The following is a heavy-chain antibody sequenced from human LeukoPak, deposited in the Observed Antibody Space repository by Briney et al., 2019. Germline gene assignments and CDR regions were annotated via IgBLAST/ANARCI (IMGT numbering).Heavy chain of an antibody. CDR2: ISGSGGST. J-gene: IGHJ4*02. Sequence: PGGSLRLSCAASGFTFSSYGMHWVRQAPGKGLEWVSAISGSGGSTYYADSVKGRFTISRDNSKNTLYLQMNSLRAEDTAVYYCAKRFYDSSAHWGCGYFDYWGQGTLVTVSS. V-gene: IGHV3-23*01. D-gene: IGHD3-22*01. CDR3: AKRFYDSSAHWGCGYFDY. CDR1: GFTFSSYG.